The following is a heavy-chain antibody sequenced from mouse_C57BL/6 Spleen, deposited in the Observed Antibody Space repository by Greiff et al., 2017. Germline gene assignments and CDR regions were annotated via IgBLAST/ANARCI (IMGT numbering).Heavy chain of an antibody. CDR1: GFTFSSYG. D-gene: IGHD1-1*01. CDR2: ISSGGSYT. CDR3: AREDYYGSSSWFAY. V-gene: IGHV5-6*01. J-gene: IGHJ3*01. Sequence: EVKLMESGGDLVKPGGSLKLSCAASGFTFSSYGMSWVRQTPDKRLEWVATISSGGSYTYYPDSVKGRFTISRDNAKNTPYLQMSSLKSEDTAMYYCAREDYYGSSSWFAYWGQGTLVTVSA.